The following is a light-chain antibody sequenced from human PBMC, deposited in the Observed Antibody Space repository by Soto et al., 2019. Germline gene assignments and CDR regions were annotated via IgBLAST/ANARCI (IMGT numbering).Light chain of an antibody. V-gene: IGKV3-20*01. CDR1: QSVSSNY. CDR3: QQYGSSPWT. CDR2: GAS. Sequence: EIVLAQSPGTPSLSPGERATPSCRASQSVSSNYLAWYQQKPGQAPRPLIYGASSRATGIPDRFSGSGAGTDFTLTISRLEPEDFAVYYCQQYGSSPWTFGQGTKV. J-gene: IGKJ1*01.